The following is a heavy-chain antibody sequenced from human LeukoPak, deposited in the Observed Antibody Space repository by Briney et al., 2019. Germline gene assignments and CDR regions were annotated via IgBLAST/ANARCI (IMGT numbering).Heavy chain of an antibody. D-gene: IGHD6-13*01. Sequence: GGSLRLSCAASGFTFSSYEMNWVRQAPGKGLEWVSAISGSGGSTYYADSVKGRFTISRDNSKNTLYLQMNSLRAEDTAVYYCAKDPYSSSWTGAFDIWGQGTMVTVSS. CDR2: ISGSGGST. J-gene: IGHJ3*02. CDR3: AKDPYSSSWTGAFDI. CDR1: GFTFSSYE. V-gene: IGHV3-23*01.